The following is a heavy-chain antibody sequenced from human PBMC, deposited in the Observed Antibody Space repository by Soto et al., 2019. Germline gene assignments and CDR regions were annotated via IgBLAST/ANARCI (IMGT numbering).Heavy chain of an antibody. CDR3: ARKTVAQEAFDI. J-gene: IGHJ3*02. Sequence: ASVKVSCKASGYTFTSYAISWVRQAPGQGLEWMGWISAYNGNTNYAQKLQGRVTMTTDTSTSTAYMELRSLRFDDTAVYYCARKTVAQEAFDIWGQGTMVTVSS. V-gene: IGHV1-18*01. D-gene: IGHD4-17*01. CDR2: ISAYNGNT. CDR1: GYTFTSYA.